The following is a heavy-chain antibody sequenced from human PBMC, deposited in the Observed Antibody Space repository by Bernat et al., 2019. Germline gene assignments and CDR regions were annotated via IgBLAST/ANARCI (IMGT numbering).Heavy chain of an antibody. D-gene: IGHD3-16*01. CDR2: IYWDDDK. CDR1: GFSLSTYGVG. V-gene: IGHV2-5*02. J-gene: IGHJ6*02. CDR3: AHRGVYGMDV. Sequence: QITLKESGPTLLKPTQTLTLTCTFSGFSLSTYGVGVGWIRQPPGKALEWLALIYWDDDKRYSPSLKSRLTITKDTSKNQVVLTMTNMDPVDRVTYYCAHRGVYGMDVWGQGITVTVSS.